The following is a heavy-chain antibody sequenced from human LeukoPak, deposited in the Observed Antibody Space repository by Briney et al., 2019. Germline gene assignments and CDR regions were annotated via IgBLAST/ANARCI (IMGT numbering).Heavy chain of an antibody. J-gene: IGHJ4*02. V-gene: IGHV3-23*01. D-gene: IGHD6-19*01. Sequence: GGSLRLSCVASGITFSNYAVSWVRQAPEKGLDWVSVISGSAHKIRYADSVKGRFTISRDNSENIVYLQMNSLRAEDTAVYYCARDSVAGNDYWGQGTLVTVSS. CDR1: GITFSNYA. CDR2: ISGSAHKI. CDR3: ARDSVAGNDY.